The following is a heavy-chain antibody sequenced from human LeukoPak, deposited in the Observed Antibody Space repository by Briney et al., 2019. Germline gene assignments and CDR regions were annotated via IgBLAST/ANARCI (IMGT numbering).Heavy chain of an antibody. CDR2: TYYRSKWYN. Sequence: SQTLSLTCAISGDSVSSNSAAWNWIRQSPSRGLEWLGRTYYRSKWYNDYAVSVKSRITINPDTSKNQFSLQLNSVTPEDTAVYYCARDDFRGAEYYDILTGYHNWFDPWGQGTLVTVSS. V-gene: IGHV6-1*01. CDR1: GDSVSSNSAA. D-gene: IGHD3-9*01. J-gene: IGHJ5*02. CDR3: ARDDFRGAEYYDILTGYHNWFDP.